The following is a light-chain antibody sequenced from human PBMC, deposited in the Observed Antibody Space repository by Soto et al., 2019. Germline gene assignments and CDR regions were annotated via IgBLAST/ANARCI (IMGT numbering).Light chain of an antibody. Sequence: EIVMTQSPATLSVSPGERATLSCRASQNVKSNVAWYQQRHGQAPRLLIYGVSTRATDIPDRFSGSGSGTDFTLTISRLEPEDFAVYHCQQYGTSPWTFGQGTKVDIK. V-gene: IGKV3-20*01. CDR2: GVS. CDR1: QNVKSN. CDR3: QQYGTSPWT. J-gene: IGKJ1*01.